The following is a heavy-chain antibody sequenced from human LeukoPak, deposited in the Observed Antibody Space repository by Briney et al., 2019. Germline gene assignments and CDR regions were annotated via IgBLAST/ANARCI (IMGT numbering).Heavy chain of an antibody. CDR2: INHSGST. J-gene: IGHJ3*02. D-gene: IGHD2-15*01. Sequence: SETLSLTCAVYGGSFSGYYWSWIRQPPGKGLEWIGEINHSGSTNYNPSLKSRVTISVDTSKNQFSLKLSSVTAADTAVYYCATETRRWFRDAFDIWGQGTMVTVSS. CDR3: ATETRRWFRDAFDI. V-gene: IGHV4-34*01. CDR1: GGSFSGYY.